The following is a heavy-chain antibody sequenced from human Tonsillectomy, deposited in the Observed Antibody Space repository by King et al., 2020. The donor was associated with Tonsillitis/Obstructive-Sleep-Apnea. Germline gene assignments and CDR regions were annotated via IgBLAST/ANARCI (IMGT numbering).Heavy chain of an antibody. CDR2: IFSNDEK. CDR1: GFSLSNARMG. V-gene: IGHV2-26*01. J-gene: IGHJ4*02. CDR3: ARASYCSSTRCPFDY. D-gene: IGHD2-2*01. Sequence: TLKESGPVLVKPTETLTLTCTVSGFSLSNARMGVSWIRQPPGKALEWLAHIFSNDEKSYSTSLKGRLTISKDTSRSQVVLTMTNMDPVDTATYYCARASYCSSTRCPFDYWGQGALVTVSS.